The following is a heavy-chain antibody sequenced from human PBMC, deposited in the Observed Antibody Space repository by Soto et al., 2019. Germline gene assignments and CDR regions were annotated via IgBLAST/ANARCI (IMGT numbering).Heavy chain of an antibody. V-gene: IGHV3-23*01. CDR2: ITETGGDT. Sequence: EVQLLESGGDLVQPGGSLRLSCAASGFTFSKFVMSWVRQTPGKGLEWVSTITETGGDTYYTDSVKGRFTISRDNSKNTLYLQMTSLRAEDTALYYCTKASPDRHHMDVWGQGNPGHRLL. CDR3: TKASPDRHHMDV. CDR1: GFTFSKFV. J-gene: IGHJ6*02.